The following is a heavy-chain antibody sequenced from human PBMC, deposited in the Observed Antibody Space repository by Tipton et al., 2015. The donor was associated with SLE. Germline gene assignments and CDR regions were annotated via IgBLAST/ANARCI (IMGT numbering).Heavy chain of an antibody. D-gene: IGHD7-27*01. CDR3: ARHGVDWGLIWDFGY. CDR1: GYSFTSYW. J-gene: IGHJ4*02. V-gene: IGHV5-51*01. CDR2: IYPGDSDT. Sequence: VQLVQSGAEVKKPGESLRISCKGSGYSFTSYWIGWVRQMPGKGLEWMGIIYPGDSDTRYSPSFQGQVTISADKSISTAYLQWSSLKASDTAMYYCARHGVDWGLIWDFGYWGQGTLVTVSS.